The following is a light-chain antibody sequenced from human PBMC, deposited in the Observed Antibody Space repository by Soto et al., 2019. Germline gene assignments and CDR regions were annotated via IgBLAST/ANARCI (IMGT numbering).Light chain of an antibody. Sequence: EIVVTQSPATLSVSPVEIATLSWRASQSVSSNLAWYQQKPGQAPRLLIYGASSRATGIPDRFSASGTGTDFTLTISDVQPEDFAVYYCHQRQSWPRTFGQGTTVDIK. V-gene: IGKV3D-15*01. CDR1: QSVSSN. J-gene: IGKJ1*01. CDR2: GAS. CDR3: HQRQSWPRT.